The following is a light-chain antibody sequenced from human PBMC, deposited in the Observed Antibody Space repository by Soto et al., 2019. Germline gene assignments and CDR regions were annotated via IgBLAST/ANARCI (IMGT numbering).Light chain of an antibody. Sequence: DIQMTQSPSSVSASVGDRVTITCRASQGISSWLAWYQQKPGKAPKLLIYAASSLQSGVPSRFSGSGSGTDFTLTISRLEPEDFALYYCQRYGGSPPVTFGGGTKVDIK. J-gene: IGKJ4*01. CDR1: QGISSW. V-gene: IGKV1-12*01. CDR2: AAS. CDR3: QRYGGSPPVT.